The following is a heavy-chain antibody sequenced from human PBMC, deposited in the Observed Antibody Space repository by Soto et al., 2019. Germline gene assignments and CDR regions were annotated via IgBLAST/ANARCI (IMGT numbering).Heavy chain of an antibody. D-gene: IGHD6-25*01. CDR1: GDSIGKSH. CDR2: TFSRGSA. V-gene: IGHV4-4*09. CDR3: ATHHQRTLAALEIPFHF. J-gene: IGHJ4*02. Sequence: PSATLSLTCTVSGDSIGKSHWSWIRQPPGKGLEWIGLTFSRGSATYNPSIKSRVNISVDTSKNQLSLKLTSVTAADTAVYFCATHHQRTLAALEIPFHFWGKGTLVT.